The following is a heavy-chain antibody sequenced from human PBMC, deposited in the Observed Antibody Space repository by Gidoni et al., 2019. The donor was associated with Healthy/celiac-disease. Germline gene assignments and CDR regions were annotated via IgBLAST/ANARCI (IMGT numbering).Heavy chain of an antibody. D-gene: IGHD2-21*02. CDR2: IWYDGSNK. Sequence: QVQLVESGGGVVQPGRSLRLSCAASGFTFSSYGMHWVRQAPGKGLEWVAVIWYDGSNKYYADSVKGRFTISRDNSKNTLYLQMNSLRAEDTAVYYCARDHQTVVTPYFDYWGQGTLVTVSS. CDR1: GFTFSSYG. CDR3: ARDHQTVVTPYFDY. J-gene: IGHJ4*02. V-gene: IGHV3-33*01.